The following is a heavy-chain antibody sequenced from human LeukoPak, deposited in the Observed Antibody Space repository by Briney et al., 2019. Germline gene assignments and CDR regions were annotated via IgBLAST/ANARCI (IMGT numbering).Heavy chain of an antibody. V-gene: IGHV3-74*01. CDR2: IISDGSIT. D-gene: IGHD3-10*01. CDR1: GFSFSSFW. CDR3: AKDLLDYHGSGRCGLDV. Sequence: GGSLRLSCAASGFSFSSFWMHWVRQAPGKGLVWVSRIISDGSITTYADSVKGRFSISRDNSENTLYLQMNSLRAEDTAVYYCAKDLLDYHGSGRCGLDVWGQGTMVTVSS. J-gene: IGHJ3*01.